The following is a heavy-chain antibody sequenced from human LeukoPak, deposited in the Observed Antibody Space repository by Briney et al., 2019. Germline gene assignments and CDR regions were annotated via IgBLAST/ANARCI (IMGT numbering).Heavy chain of an antibody. CDR1: GFTFSSYG. CDR3: ARAYKDRSLAGKKEFFQH. V-gene: IGHV3-30*03. J-gene: IGHJ1*01. Sequence: PGGSLRLSCAASGFTFSSYGMHWVRQAPGKGLEWVAVISYDGSNKYYADSVKGRFTISRDNSKNTLYLQMNSLRAEDTAVYYCARAYKDRSLAGKKEFFQHWGQGTLVTVSS. D-gene: IGHD6-19*01. CDR2: ISYDGSNK.